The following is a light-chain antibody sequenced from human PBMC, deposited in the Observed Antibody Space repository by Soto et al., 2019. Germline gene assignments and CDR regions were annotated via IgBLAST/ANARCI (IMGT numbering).Light chain of an antibody. CDR1: QSVSSY. J-gene: IGKJ1*01. V-gene: IGKV3-11*01. CDR2: DAS. Sequence: EIVLTQSPATLSLSPGERDTLSCRASQSVSSYLAWYQQKPGQAPRLLIYDASNRATGISARFSGSGSGTDFTLTISSLEPEDFAVYYCQQRSNWPPTFGQGTKVDIK. CDR3: QQRSNWPPT.